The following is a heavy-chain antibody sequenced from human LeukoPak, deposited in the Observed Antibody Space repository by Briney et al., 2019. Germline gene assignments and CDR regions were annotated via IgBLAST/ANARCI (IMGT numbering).Heavy chain of an antibody. Sequence: ASVKVSCEASGYTFTNYYMHWVRQAPGQGLEWMGIINPSGDSTNYAQKFQGRVTMTRDTSTSTVYMELSSLRSEDAAVYYCARDADDSSGYSNFDYWGQGTLVTVSS. D-gene: IGHD3-22*01. CDR2: INPSGDST. CDR1: GYTFTNYY. J-gene: IGHJ4*02. CDR3: ARDADDSSGYSNFDY. V-gene: IGHV1-46*01.